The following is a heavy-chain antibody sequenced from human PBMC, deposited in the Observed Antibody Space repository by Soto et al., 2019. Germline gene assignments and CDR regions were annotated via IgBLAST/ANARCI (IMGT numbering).Heavy chain of an antibody. CDR1: GFTFSSYS. CDR2: ISSSSSYI. V-gene: IGHV3-21*01. CDR3: ARERLWFGESQGVFDI. D-gene: IGHD3-10*01. J-gene: IGHJ3*02. Sequence: PGGSLRLSCAASGFTFSSYSMNWVRQAPGKGLEWVSSISSSSSYIYYADSVKGRFTISRDNAKNSLYLQMNSLRAEDTAVYYCARERLWFGESQGVFDIWGQGTMVTVSS.